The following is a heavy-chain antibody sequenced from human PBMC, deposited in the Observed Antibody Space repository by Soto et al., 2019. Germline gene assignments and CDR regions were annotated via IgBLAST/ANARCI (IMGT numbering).Heavy chain of an antibody. J-gene: IGHJ4*02. V-gene: IGHV1-18*01. CDR1: CYTFTTYG. CDR3: ARSGAYCTSITCLFDSF. CDR2: ISAYNGDT. Sequence: APGKGSCKASCYTFTTYGYALVRQAPGQRLEWMGWISAYNGDTNYAQKFQDRVTLTTDTSTTTAYMELRNLGSDDTAVYYCARSGAYCTSITCLFDSFWGLGTLVTVSS. D-gene: IGHD2-8*01.